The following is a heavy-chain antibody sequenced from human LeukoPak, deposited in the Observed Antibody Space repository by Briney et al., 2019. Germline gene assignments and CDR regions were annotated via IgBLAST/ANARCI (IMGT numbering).Heavy chain of an antibody. CDR3: ARESGLRGFGVAPLFSYFDL. D-gene: IGHD3-3*01. J-gene: IGHJ2*01. CDR1: GGSISSGDYY. Sequence: SETLSLTCTVSGGSISSGDYYWSWIRQPPGKGLEWIGYIYYSGSTYYNPSLKSRVTISVDTSKNQFSLKLSSVTAADTAVYYCARESGLRGFGVAPLFSYFDLWGRGTLVTVSS. CDR2: IYYSGST. V-gene: IGHV4-30-4*08.